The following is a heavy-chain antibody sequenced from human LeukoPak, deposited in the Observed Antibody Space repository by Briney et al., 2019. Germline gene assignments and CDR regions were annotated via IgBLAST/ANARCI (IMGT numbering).Heavy chain of an antibody. CDR3: ARGNQADDY. Sequence: GGSLRLSCAASGFTFSSYSMNWVRQVPGKGLVWVSRINTGGSSTTYADSVKGRFTISRDNAKNTLYLQMNSLRAEDTAVYYCARGNQADDYWGQGTLVTVSS. CDR2: INTGGSST. J-gene: IGHJ4*02. CDR1: GFTFSSYS. D-gene: IGHD4-23*01. V-gene: IGHV3-74*01.